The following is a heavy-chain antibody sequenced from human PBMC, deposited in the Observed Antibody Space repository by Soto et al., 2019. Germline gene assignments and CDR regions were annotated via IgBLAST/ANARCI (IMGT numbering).Heavy chain of an antibody. Sequence: SETLSLTCTVSGGSISSGGYYWSWIRQHPWKGLEWIGYIYYSGSTYYNPSLKSRVTISVDTSKNQFSLKLSSVTAADTAVYYCARDKVPAAIDYYYYGMDVWGQGTTVTVSS. J-gene: IGHJ6*02. CDR2: IYYSGST. CDR3: ARDKVPAAIDYYYYGMDV. CDR1: GGSISSGGYY. V-gene: IGHV4-31*03. D-gene: IGHD2-2*01.